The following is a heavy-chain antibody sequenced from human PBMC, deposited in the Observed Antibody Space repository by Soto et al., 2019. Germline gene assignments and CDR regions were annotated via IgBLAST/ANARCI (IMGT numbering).Heavy chain of an antibody. J-gene: IGHJ3*01. V-gene: IGHV2-5*02. CDR1: GFSFSADGVG. D-gene: IGHD3-16*01. CDR2: IYWDGDT. Sequence: QITLKESGPTLVKPTQTLTLTCIFSGFSFSADGVGVGCIRQPPGKALEWLALIYWDGDTRYRPSLKTRLTITKASSKNQVALTMTNMEPVDTATYYCAPAFGGTSWPTDAFDVWDQGTVVTVSS. CDR3: APAFGGTSWPTDAFDV.